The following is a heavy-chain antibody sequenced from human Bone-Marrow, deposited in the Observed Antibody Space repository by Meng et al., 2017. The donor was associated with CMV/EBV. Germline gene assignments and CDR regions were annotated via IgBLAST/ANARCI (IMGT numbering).Heavy chain of an antibody. CDR1: GGFFSGYY. V-gene: IGHV4-34*01. J-gene: IGHJ4*02. CDR3: ARAQAVAGRFCVY. CDR2: INHSGST. D-gene: IGHD6-19*01. Sequence: QAQLQQGGAGLLKPSETLSLTCAVYGGFFSGYYWSWIRQPPGKGLEWIGEINHSGSTNYNPSLKSRVTISVDTSKNQFSLKLSSVTAADTAVYYCARAQAVAGRFCVYWGQGTLVTVSS.